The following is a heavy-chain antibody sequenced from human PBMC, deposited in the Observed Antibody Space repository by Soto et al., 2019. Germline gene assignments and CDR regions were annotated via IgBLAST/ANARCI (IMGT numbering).Heavy chain of an antibody. D-gene: IGHD6-19*01. CDR1: GVSFSGYY. CDR2: INHSGST. CDR3: ARERRGRSGWYDY. V-gene: IGHV4-34*01. Sequence: QVQLQQWGAGLLKPSETLSLTCAVYGVSFSGYYWSWLRQPPGKGLEWIGEINHSGSTNYNPYLKSRVTISVDTSKNQFSLKLSSVTAADTAVYYCARERRGRSGWYDYWGQGTLVTVSS. J-gene: IGHJ4*02.